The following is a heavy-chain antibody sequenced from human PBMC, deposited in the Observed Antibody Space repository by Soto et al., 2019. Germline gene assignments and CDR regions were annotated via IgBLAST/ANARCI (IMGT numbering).Heavy chain of an antibody. Sequence: GGSLRLSCAASGFTFSSYSMNWVRQAPGKGLEWVSSISSSSSYIYYADSVKGRFTISRDNAKNSLYLQMNSLRAEDTAVYYCARSGIAARPDYWGQGTLVTVYS. V-gene: IGHV3-21*01. CDR2: ISSSSSYI. CDR1: GFTFSSYS. CDR3: ARSGIAARPDY. J-gene: IGHJ4*02. D-gene: IGHD6-6*01.